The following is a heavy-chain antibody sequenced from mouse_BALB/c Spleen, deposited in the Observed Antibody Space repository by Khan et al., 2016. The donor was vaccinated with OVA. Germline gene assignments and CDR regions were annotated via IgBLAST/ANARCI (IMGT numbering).Heavy chain of an antibody. J-gene: IGHJ4*01. Sequence: VQLQESGPGLVAPSQSLSITCTVSGFSLTSYGVNWVRQPPGKGLEWLGVIWGDGSTNYHSTLMSRLSISKANSQSQIFLKLSTLQTDDTATYFCAKWGTANYYAMDYWGQGTSVTVSS. V-gene: IGHV2-3*01. D-gene: IGHD1-2*01. CDR3: AKWGTANYYAMDY. CDR1: GFSLTSYG. CDR2: IWGDGST.